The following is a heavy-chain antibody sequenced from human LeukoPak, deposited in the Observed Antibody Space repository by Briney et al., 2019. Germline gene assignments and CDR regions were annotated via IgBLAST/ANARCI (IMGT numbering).Heavy chain of an antibody. CDR1: GFTFSSYS. Sequence: GGSLRLSCAASGFTFSSYSMNWVRQAPGKGLEWVSSISSSSSYIYYADSVKGRFTISRDNAKNSLYLQMNSLRAEDTAVYYCARQLELSSDLDYWGQGTLVTVSS. V-gene: IGHV3-21*04. J-gene: IGHJ4*02. CDR3: ARQLELSSDLDY. CDR2: ISSSSSYI. D-gene: IGHD1-1*01.